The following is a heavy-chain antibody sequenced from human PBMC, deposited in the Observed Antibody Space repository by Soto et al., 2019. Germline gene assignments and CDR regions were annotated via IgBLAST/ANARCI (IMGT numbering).Heavy chain of an antibody. CDR3: AREGTLSIFGVVIGPYYFDY. CDR1: GGSFSGYY. V-gene: IGHV4-34*01. CDR2: INHSGST. D-gene: IGHD3-3*01. Sequence: SSETLSLTCAVYGGSFSGYYWSWIRQPPGKGLEWIGEINHSGSTNYNPSLKSRVTISVDTSKNQFSLKLSSVTAADTAVYYCAREGTLSIFGVVIGPYYFDYWGQGTLVTVSS. J-gene: IGHJ4*02.